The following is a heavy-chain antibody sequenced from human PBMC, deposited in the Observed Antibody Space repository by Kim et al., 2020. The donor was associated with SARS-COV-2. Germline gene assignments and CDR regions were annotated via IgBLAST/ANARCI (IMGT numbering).Heavy chain of an antibody. CDR1: GFTFSSYS. Sequence: GGSLRLSCAASGFTFSSYSMNWVRQAPGKGLEWVSSISSSSSYIYYADSVKGRFTISRDNAKNSLYLQMNSLRAEDTAVYYCAREGGYSSSWPGYWGQGTLVTVSS. CDR2: ISSSSSYI. CDR3: AREGGYSSSWPGY. J-gene: IGHJ4*02. V-gene: IGHV3-21*01. D-gene: IGHD6-13*01.